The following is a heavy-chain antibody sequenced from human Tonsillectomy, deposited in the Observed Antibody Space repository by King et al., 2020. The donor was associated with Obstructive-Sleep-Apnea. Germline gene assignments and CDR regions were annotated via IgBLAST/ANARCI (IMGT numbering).Heavy chain of an antibody. V-gene: IGHV1-69*01. D-gene: IGHD4-23*01. J-gene: IGHJ4*02. CDR3: ARIEGDYGGNDYYFDY. CDR1: GGTFSSYA. Sequence: VQLVESGAEVKKPGSSVKVSCKASGGTFSSYAISWVRQAPGQGLEWMGGIIPIFGTANYAQKFQGRVTITADASTRTAYMELSSLRSEDTAVYYCARIEGDYGGNDYYFDYWGQGTLVTVSS. CDR2: IIPIFGTA.